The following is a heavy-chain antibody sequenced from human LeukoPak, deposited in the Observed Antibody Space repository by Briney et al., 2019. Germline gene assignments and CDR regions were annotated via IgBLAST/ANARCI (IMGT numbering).Heavy chain of an antibody. V-gene: IGHV4-59*08. CDR2: IYYSGST. CDR3: ARHGYGDSPFDY. Sequence: TSETLSLTCTVSGGSISSYYWSWIRQPPGKGLEWIGYIYYSGSTNYNPSLKSRVTISVDTSKNQFSLKLSSVTAADTAVYYCARHGYGDSPFDYWGQGTLVTVSS. CDR1: GGSISSYY. J-gene: IGHJ4*02. D-gene: IGHD4-17*01.